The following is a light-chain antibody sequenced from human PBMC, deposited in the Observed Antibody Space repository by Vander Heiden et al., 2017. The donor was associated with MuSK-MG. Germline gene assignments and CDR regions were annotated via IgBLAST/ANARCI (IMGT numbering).Light chain of an antibody. Sequence: ETLLTPSPANLPSAPRERATPSGVASQTVSSRYLAWYQQKPGLAPRLLIYDASSRATGIPDRFSGSGSGTDLKLTISRLEPEECAVDYFQQDGSSPPYTFGQGTKLEIK. J-gene: IGKJ2*01. V-gene: IGKV3D-20*01. CDR1: QTVSSRY. CDR3: QQDGSSPPYT. CDR2: DAS.